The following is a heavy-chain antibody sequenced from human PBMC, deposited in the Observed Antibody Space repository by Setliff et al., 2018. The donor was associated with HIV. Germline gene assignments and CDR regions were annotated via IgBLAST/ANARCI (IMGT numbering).Heavy chain of an antibody. V-gene: IGHV4-4*07. J-gene: IGHJ6*03. D-gene: IGHD3-9*01. CDR2: IYTSGST. CDR3: ARGFTNYDIMTGYPRAPYYDYYMDV. CDR1: GGSINNYY. Sequence: PSETLSLTCSVYGGSINNYYWSRIRQPAGKGLEWIGRIYTSGSTNYNPSLKRRVTMSVDTSKNHFSLKLRSVTAADTAVYYSARGFTNYDIMTGYPRAPYYDYYMDVWGKGTTVTVSS.